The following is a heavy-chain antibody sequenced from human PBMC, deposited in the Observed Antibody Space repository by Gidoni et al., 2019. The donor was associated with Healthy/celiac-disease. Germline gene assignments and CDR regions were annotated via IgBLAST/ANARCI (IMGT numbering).Heavy chain of an antibody. V-gene: IGHV3-23*01. J-gene: IGHJ6*02. CDR2: ISGSGGSK. CDR1: GSTFSRYA. Sequence: ELQLLESGGGLLQTGGSLSLSCAPFGSTFSRYAMSWVRQAPGKGLEWVVAISGSGGSKYYEDAVKRRLTITRENYKNKLYLQMNSMRAEDTAVYYCAKGRGYYYYYGMDVWGQGTTVTVSS. CDR3: AKGRGYYYYYGMDV. D-gene: IGHD3-16*01.